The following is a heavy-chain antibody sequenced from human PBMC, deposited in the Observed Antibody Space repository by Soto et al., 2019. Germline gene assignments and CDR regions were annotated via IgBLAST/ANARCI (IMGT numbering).Heavy chain of an antibody. V-gene: IGHV1-69*12. CDR2: IIPIFGTA. J-gene: IGHJ4*02. CDR3: ARGGLRFLGGGLWY. CDR1: GGTFSSYA. Sequence: QVQLVQSGAEVKKPGSSVKVSCKASGGTFSSYAISWVRQAPGQGLEWMGGIIPIFGTANYAQKFQGRVTITADETXSAAYMERSSLRSEDTAVYYCARGGLRFLGGGLWYWGQGTLVTVSS. D-gene: IGHD3-3*01.